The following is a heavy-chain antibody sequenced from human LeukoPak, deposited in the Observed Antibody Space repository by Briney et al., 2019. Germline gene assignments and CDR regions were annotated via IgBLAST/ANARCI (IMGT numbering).Heavy chain of an antibody. CDR1: GGSVSSLIY. V-gene: IGHV4-61*01. J-gene: IGHJ4*02. Sequence: SETLSLTCIVSGGSVSSLIYWSWIRQPPGKGLEWIGYMHNRGSTNYNPSLKSRVTISVDTSKNQFSLKLGSVTASDTAVYYCARLLRWVYYFDYWGQGTLVTVSS. CDR2: MHNRGST. CDR3: ARLLRWVYYFDY. D-gene: IGHD4-23*01.